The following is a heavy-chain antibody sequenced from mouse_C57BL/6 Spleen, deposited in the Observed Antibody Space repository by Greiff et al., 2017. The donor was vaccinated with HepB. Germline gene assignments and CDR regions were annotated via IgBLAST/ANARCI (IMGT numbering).Heavy chain of an antibody. CDR3: ARGASSGFAY. CDR2: INPSTGGT. CDR1: GYSFTGYY. Sequence: EVKLQESGPELVKPGASVKISCKASGYSFTGYYMNWVKQSPEKSLEWIGEINPSTGGTTYNQKFKAKATLTVDKSSSTAYMQLKSLTSEDSAVYYCARGASSGFAYWGQGTLVTVSA. J-gene: IGHJ3*01. V-gene: IGHV1-42*01. D-gene: IGHD3-2*02.